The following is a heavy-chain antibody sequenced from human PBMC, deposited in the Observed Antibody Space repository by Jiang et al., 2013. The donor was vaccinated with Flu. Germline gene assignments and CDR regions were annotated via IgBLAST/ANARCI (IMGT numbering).Heavy chain of an antibody. CDR3: AREKGSVTGYYYYGMDV. D-gene: IGHD2-21*02. V-gene: IGHV1-46*01. CDR1: GYTFTSYY. Sequence: GAEVKKPGASVKVSCKASGYTFTSYYMHWVRQAPGQGLEWMGIINPSGGSTSYAQKFQGRVTMTRDTSTSTVYMELSSLRSEDTAVYYCAREKGSVTGYYYYGMDVWGQGTTVTVSS. CDR2: INPSGGST. J-gene: IGHJ6*02.